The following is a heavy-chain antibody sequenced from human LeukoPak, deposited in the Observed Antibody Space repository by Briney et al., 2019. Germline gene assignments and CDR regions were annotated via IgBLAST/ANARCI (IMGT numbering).Heavy chain of an antibody. CDR3: ARDILATSVAAPYY. CDR2: IFYSGRT. J-gene: IGHJ4*02. CDR1: GGSISSSTYY. V-gene: IGHV4-39*07. Sequence: SETLSLTCTVSGGSISSSTYYWGWIRQPPGKGLEWIGSIFYSGRTYYNPSLKSRVTMSVDTSKNQFSLRLSSVNAADTAVYYCARDILATSVAAPYYWGQGTLVTVSS. D-gene: IGHD6-6*01.